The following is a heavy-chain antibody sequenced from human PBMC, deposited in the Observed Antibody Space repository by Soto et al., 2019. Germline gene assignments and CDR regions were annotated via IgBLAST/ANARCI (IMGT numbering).Heavy chain of an antibody. CDR1: GFSIRDHA. CDR2: ISGSEDRT. Sequence: LQSGGGVVQPGESLRLSCAASGFSIRDHALSWVRQAAGGGLEWVSGISGSEDRTNYADFVRGRFIISKDRPKNTLYFDMSGLRVDDTAVYFCGRTYTGGWGQGTLVTVSS. D-gene: IGHD3-10*01. J-gene: IGHJ4*02. CDR3: GRTYTGG. V-gene: IGHV3-23*01.